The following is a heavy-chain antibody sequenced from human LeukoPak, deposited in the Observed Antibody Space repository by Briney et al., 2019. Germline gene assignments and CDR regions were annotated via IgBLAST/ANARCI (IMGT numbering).Heavy chain of an antibody. Sequence: SETLSLTCTVSGGSISSYYWSWIRQPPGKGLEWIGYIYYSGSTNYNPSLKSRVTISVDTSKNQFSLKLSSVTAADTAVYYCARGLGSSGYYLYAFDIWGQGTMVTVSS. J-gene: IGHJ3*02. CDR3: ARGLGSSGYYLYAFDI. V-gene: IGHV4-59*01. CDR2: IYYSGST. D-gene: IGHD3-22*01. CDR1: GGSISSYY.